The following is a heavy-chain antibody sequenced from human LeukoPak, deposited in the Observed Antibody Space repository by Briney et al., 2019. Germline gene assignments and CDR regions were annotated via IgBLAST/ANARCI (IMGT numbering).Heavy chain of an antibody. CDR3: VSFYETY. CDR1: GDYW. Sequence: GSLRLSCAASGDYWMHWVRQAPGKGLVWVSHINSDGSWTSYADSVKGRFTISKDNAKNTVYLQMYNLRAEDTAVYYCVSFYETYWGRGTLVTVSS. V-gene: IGHV3-74*01. CDR2: INSDGSWT. J-gene: IGHJ4*02. D-gene: IGHD2-2*01.